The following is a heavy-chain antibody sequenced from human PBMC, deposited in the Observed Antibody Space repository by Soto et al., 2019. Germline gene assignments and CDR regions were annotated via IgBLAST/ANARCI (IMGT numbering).Heavy chain of an antibody. J-gene: IGHJ6*02. CDR3: ARVWMESSSWYDGALGYGMDV. D-gene: IGHD6-13*01. CDR2: INHSGST. CDR1: GGSFSGYY. Sequence: ETLSLTCAVYGGSFSGYYWSWIRQPPGKGLEWIGEINHSGSTNYNPSLKSRVTISVDTSKNQFSLKLGSVTAADTAVYYCARVWMESSSWYDGALGYGMDVWGQGTTVTVSS. V-gene: IGHV4-34*01.